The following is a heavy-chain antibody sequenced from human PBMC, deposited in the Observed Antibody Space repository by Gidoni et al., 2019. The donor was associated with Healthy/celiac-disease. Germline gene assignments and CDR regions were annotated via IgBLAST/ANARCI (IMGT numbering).Heavy chain of an antibody. V-gene: IGHV4-34*01. CDR3: ARDRTTGTTTAPPAAFDI. CDR1: GGSFSGYY. J-gene: IGHJ3*02. D-gene: IGHD1-1*01. CDR2: INHSGST. Sequence: QVQLQQWGAGLLKPSETLSLTCAVYGGSFSGYYWSWIRQPPGKGLEWIGEINHSGSTNYNPSLKSRVTISVDTSKNQFSLKLSSVTAADTAVYYCARDRTTGTTTAPPAAFDIWGQGTMVTVSS.